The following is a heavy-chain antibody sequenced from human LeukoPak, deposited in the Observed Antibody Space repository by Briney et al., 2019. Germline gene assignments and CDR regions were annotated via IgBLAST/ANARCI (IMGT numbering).Heavy chain of an antibody. V-gene: IGHV3-7*01. Sequence: TGGSLRLSCATSGFTFSSYWMSWVRQAPGMGLEWVANIKQDGSEKYYVDSVKGRFTISRDNAKNTLYLQMNSLRAEDTAVYYCARVSDREYQLPPLDYWGQGTLVTASS. J-gene: IGHJ4*02. CDR1: GFTFSSYW. CDR3: ARVSDREYQLPPLDY. D-gene: IGHD2-2*01. CDR2: IKQDGSEK.